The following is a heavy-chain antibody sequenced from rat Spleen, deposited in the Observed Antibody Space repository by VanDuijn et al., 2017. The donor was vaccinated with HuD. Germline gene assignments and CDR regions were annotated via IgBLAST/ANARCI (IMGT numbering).Heavy chain of an antibody. V-gene: IGHV2S12*01. D-gene: IGHD5-1*01. CDR1: GFTFSDYN. CDR3: ARTGTYFDY. Sequence: VQMEESDGGLVQPGRSLKLSCAASGFTFSDYNMAWVRQAPKKGLEWIAAIWSGGSTYYNSALKSRLSISRDTSKSQVLLKMNSLQTEDTAMYFCARTGTYFDYWGQGVMVTVSS. J-gene: IGHJ2*01. CDR2: IWSGGST.